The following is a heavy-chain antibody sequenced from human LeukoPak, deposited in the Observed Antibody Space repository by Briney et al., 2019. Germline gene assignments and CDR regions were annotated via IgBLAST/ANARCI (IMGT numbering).Heavy chain of an antibody. CDR3: VKSAHLVIITVRGDIPYFVY. Sequence: GGSLRLSCAASGYTFNRYAMSWVRQAPGKGRVWVSAISGSGGSTYYADSVKGRFTISRDNSKNTLYLQMNSLRAEDTALYNCVKSAHLVIITVRGDIPYFVYWGQVTLVTVSS. CDR1: GYTFNRYA. D-gene: IGHD3-10*01. J-gene: IGHJ4*02. V-gene: IGHV3-23*01. CDR2: ISGSGGST.